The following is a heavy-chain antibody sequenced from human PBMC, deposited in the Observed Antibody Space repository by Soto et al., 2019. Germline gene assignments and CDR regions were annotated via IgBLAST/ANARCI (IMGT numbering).Heavy chain of an antibody. D-gene: IGHD3-22*01. V-gene: IGHV1-69*13. CDR2: IIPIFGTA. CDR1: GGTFSSYA. J-gene: IGHJ3*02. Sequence: AASVKVSCKASGGTFSSYAISWVRQAPGQGLEWMGGIIPIFGTANYAQKFQGRVTITADESTSTAYMELSSLRSEDTAVYYCARYRLWSSGYYPKDAFDIWGQGTMVTVSS. CDR3: ARYRLWSSGYYPKDAFDI.